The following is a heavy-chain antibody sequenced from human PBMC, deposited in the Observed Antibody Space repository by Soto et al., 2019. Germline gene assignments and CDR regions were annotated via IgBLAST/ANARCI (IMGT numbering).Heavy chain of an antibody. J-gene: IGHJ4*02. V-gene: IGHV4-34*12. CDR3: APQVVPTATKKP. Sequence: SETLSLTCAVYGGSFSGYYWSWIRQPPGKGLEWIGEIIHTGNTNYNPSLKSRVTISINTSKKQFSLKLSSVTAADTAVYYCAPQVVPTATKKPWGQGALVTVS. CDR2: IIHTGNT. CDR1: GGSFSGYY. D-gene: IGHD2-2*01.